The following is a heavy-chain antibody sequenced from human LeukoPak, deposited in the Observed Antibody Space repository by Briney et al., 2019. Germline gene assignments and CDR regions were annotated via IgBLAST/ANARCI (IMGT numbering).Heavy chain of an antibody. Sequence: SVKVSCKASGFTFTSSAMQWVRQARGQRLEWIGWIVVGSGNTNYAQKFQERVTITRDMSTSTAYMELSSLRSEDTAVYYCAAAVWFGELLVFDYWGQGTLVTVSS. D-gene: IGHD3-10*01. CDR3: AAAVWFGELLVFDY. CDR2: IVVGSGNT. J-gene: IGHJ4*02. V-gene: IGHV1-58*02. CDR1: GFTFTSSA.